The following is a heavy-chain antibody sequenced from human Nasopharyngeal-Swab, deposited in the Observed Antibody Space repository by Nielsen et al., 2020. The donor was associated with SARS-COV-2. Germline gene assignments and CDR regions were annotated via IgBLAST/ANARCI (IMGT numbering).Heavy chain of an antibody. J-gene: IGHJ4*02. CDR2: IYYSGIT. CDR3: ARAPRGYDFWSGYYLDY. D-gene: IGHD3-3*01. Sequence: SETLSLTCTVPGGSISSYYWSWIRQPPGKGLEWIGYIYYSGITNYNPSLKSRVTISVDTSNNQFSLKLSSVTAADTAVYYCARAPRGYDFWSGYYLDYWGQGTLVTVSS. V-gene: IGHV4-59*01. CDR1: GGSISSYY.